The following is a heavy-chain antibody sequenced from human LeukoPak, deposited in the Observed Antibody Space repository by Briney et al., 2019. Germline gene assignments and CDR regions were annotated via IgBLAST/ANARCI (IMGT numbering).Heavy chain of an antibody. CDR1: GFTFDDYA. CDR2: ISGDGGST. V-gene: IGHV3-43*02. D-gene: IGHD6-13*01. J-gene: IGHJ4*02. Sequence: GGSLRLSCVASGFTFDDYAMHWVRQAPGKGREWVSLISGDGGSTYYADSVKGRFTISRDNSKNSLYLQMNSLRTEDTALYYCAKDPTDSAAAPGLGIDYWGQGTLVTVSS. CDR3: AKDPTDSAAAPGLGIDY.